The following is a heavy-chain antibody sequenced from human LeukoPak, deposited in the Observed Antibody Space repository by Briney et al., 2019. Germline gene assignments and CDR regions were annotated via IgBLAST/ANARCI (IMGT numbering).Heavy chain of an antibody. D-gene: IGHD3-9*01. CDR2: ISSSATTI. CDR3: AGNSILTGHYLFDY. J-gene: IGHJ4*02. Sequence: GGSLRLSCAASGFTFSSCSMNWVRQAPGKGLEWVSYISSSATTIYYAESVKGRFTISRDNAKNSLYLQMNSLRAEDTAVYYCAGNSILTGHYLFDYWGQGTLVTVSS. CDR1: GFTFSSCS. V-gene: IGHV3-48*04.